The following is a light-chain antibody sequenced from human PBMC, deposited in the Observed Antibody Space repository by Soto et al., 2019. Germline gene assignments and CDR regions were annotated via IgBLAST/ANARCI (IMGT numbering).Light chain of an antibody. CDR3: QQRSNWTPSVT. Sequence: EIVLTQSPATLSLSPGERATLSCRASQSVSSYLAWYQQKPGQAPRLLIYDASNRATGSPARFSGSGSGTDFTLTISSLEPEDFAVYYCQQRSNWTPSVTFGQGTKVEIK. V-gene: IGKV3-11*01. J-gene: IGKJ1*01. CDR1: QSVSSY. CDR2: DAS.